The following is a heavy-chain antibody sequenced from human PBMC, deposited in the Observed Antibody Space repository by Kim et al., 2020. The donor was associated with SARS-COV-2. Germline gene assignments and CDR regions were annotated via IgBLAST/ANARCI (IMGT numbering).Heavy chain of an antibody. CDR2: ISYDGSNK. D-gene: IGHD3-22*01. J-gene: IGHJ4*02. CDR1: GFTFSSYA. CDR3: ARGTGPMIGGY. V-gene: IGHV3-30-3*01. Sequence: GGSLRLSCAASGFTFSSYAMHWVRQAPGKGLEWVAVISYDGSNKYYADSVKGRFTISRDNSKNTLYLQMNSLRAEDTAVYYCARGTGPMIGGYWGQVTLV.